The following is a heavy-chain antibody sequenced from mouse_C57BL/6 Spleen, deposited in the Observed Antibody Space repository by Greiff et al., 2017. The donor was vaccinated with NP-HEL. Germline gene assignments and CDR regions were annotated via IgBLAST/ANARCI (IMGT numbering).Heavy chain of an antibody. V-gene: IGHV3-6*01. J-gene: IGHJ2*01. CDR3: ARGYYGSSY. Sequence: VQLKESGPGLVKPSQSLSLTCSVTGYSITSGYYWNWIRQFPGNKLEWMGYISYDGSNNYNPSLKNRISITRDTSKNQFFLKLNSVTTEDTATYYCARGYYGSSYWGQGTTLTVSS. D-gene: IGHD1-1*01. CDR2: ISYDGSN. CDR1: GYSITSGYY.